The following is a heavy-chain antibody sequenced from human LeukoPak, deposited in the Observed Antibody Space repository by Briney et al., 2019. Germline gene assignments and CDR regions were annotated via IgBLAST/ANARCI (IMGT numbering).Heavy chain of an antibody. Sequence: GGSLRLSCAASGFAFSRSTMHWVRRAPGKGLEWMAVISYDGGNKYYAGSVKGRFTISRDNSKNTLYLQVNSLRAEDTAMYYCARDKAYDSSVGGVFDIWGQGTMVTVSS. J-gene: IGHJ3*02. CDR1: GFAFSRST. CDR3: ARDKAYDSSVGGVFDI. V-gene: IGHV3-30-3*01. CDR2: ISYDGGNK. D-gene: IGHD3-22*01.